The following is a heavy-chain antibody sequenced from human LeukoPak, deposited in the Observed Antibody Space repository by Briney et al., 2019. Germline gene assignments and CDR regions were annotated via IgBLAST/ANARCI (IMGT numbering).Heavy chain of an antibody. J-gene: IGHJ4*02. CDR3: AKDRSYFDY. Sequence: GGSLRLSCAASGFTFSSFAMSWVRQAPGKGLEWVSAISGSGSGTYYADSVKGRFTISRDNSKNTLYLQMNSLRAEDTAVYYCAKDRSYFDYWGQGTLVTVSS. CDR2: ISGSGSGT. V-gene: IGHV3-23*01. CDR1: GFTFSSFA.